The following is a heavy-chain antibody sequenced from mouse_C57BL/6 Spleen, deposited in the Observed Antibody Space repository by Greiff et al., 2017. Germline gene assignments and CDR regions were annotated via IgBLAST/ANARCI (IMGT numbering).Heavy chain of an antibody. CDR1: GYTFTSYW. Sequence: VQLQQPGAELVRPGSSVKLSCKASGYTFTSYWMHWVKQRPIQGLEWIGNIDPSDSETHYNQKFKDKATLTVDNSSSTAYMQLSSLTSEDSAVYYCARGGDFDYWGQGTTLTVSS. V-gene: IGHV1-52*01. CDR3: ARGGDFDY. J-gene: IGHJ2*01. CDR2: IDPSDSET.